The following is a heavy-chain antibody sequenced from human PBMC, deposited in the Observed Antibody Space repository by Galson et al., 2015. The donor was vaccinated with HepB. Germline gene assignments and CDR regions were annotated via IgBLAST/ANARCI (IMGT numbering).Heavy chain of an antibody. J-gene: IGHJ6*02. CDR1: GFTFSSYS. CDR3: ARERALVVVAIYYYYGMDV. CDR2: ISSSSSTI. Sequence: SLRLSCAASGFTFSSYSMNWVRQAPGKGLEWVSYISSSSSTIYYADSVKGRFTISRDNAKNSLYLQMNSLSAEDTAVYYCARERALVVVAIYYYYGMDVWGQGTTVTVSS. D-gene: IGHD2-15*01. V-gene: IGHV3-48*01.